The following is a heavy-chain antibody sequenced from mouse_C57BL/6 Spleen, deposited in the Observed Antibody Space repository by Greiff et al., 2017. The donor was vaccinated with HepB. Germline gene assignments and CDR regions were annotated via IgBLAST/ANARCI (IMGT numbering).Heavy chain of an antibody. D-gene: IGHD2-10*02. J-gene: IGHJ4*01. CDR1: GFSLTSSG. CDR2: IWSDGST. V-gene: IGHV2-6*03. CDR3: ARERGYGNSYAMDY. Sequence: VQRVESGPGLVAPSQSLSITCTVSGFSLTSSGVHWVRQPPGKGLEWLVVIWSDGSTTYNSALKSRLSISKDNSKSQVFLKMNSLQTDDTAMYYCARERGYGNSYAMDYWGQGTSVTVSS.